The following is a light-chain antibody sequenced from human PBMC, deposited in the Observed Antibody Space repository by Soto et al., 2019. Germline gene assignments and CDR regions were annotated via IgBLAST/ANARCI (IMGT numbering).Light chain of an antibody. CDR1: QGISSY. CDR3: QQYYSYPRT. Sequence: AIRMTQSPSSFSASTGDRVTITCRASQGISSYLAWYQQKPGKAPKLLIYGASTWESGVPERFSGSGSGTDFTLTISCLQSEDFATYYCQQYYSYPRTFGGGTKVEIK. CDR2: GAS. J-gene: IGKJ4*02. V-gene: IGKV1-8*01.